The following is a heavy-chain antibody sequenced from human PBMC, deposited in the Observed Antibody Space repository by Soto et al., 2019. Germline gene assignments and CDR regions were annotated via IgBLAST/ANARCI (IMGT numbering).Heavy chain of an antibody. CDR2: ISYDGSNK. CDR1: GFTFSSYA. V-gene: IGHV3-30-3*01. CDR3: ARDHPDYGDYLFDY. Sequence: VQLVESGGGVVQPGRSLRLSCAASGFTFSSYAMHWVRQAPGKGLEWVAVISYDGSNKYYADSVKGRFTISRDNSKNTLYLQMNSLRAEDTAVYYCARDHPDYGDYLFDYWGQGTLVTVSS. D-gene: IGHD4-17*01. J-gene: IGHJ4*02.